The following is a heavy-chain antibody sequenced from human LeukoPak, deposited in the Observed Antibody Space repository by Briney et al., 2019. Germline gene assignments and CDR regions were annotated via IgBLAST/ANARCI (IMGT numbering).Heavy chain of an antibody. Sequence: PSETLSVTCTLSGGSISSHYWSWIRQPPGKGLEWIGYIYYSGSTNYNPSLKSRVTISVDTSKNQFSLKLSSVTAADTAVYYCASSDGYYYYYMDVWGKGTTVTISS. CDR3: ASSDGYYYYYMDV. J-gene: IGHJ6*03. CDR1: GGSISSHY. CDR2: IYYSGST. V-gene: IGHV4-59*11.